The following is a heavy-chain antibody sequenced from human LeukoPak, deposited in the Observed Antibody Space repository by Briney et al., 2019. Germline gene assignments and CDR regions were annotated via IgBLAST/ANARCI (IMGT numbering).Heavy chain of an antibody. D-gene: IGHD4-17*01. CDR2: IYPGDSDT. Sequence: GESLKISCMGSGYSFTSYWIGWVRQMPGKGLEWMGIIYPGDSDTRYSPSFQGQVTISADKSISTAYLQWSSLQASDTAMYYYASWAYGDYEYFQHWGQGTLVTVSS. CDR3: ASWAYGDYEYFQH. J-gene: IGHJ1*01. CDR1: GYSFTSYW. V-gene: IGHV5-51*01.